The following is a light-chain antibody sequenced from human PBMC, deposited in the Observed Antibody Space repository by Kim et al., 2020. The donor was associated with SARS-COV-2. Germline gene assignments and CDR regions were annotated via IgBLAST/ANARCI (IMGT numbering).Light chain of an antibody. Sequence: NFMLTQSHSVSESPGKTVTISCTRSSGDIGSYYVQWYQQRPGSAPTTVIFENNQRPSGVPDRFSGSIDRSSNSASLTISGLKTEDEADYYCQSYDLTTQRVFGGGTQLTVL. CDR3: QSYDLTTQRV. CDR1: SGDIGSYY. V-gene: IGLV6-57*04. J-gene: IGLJ2*01. CDR2: ENN.